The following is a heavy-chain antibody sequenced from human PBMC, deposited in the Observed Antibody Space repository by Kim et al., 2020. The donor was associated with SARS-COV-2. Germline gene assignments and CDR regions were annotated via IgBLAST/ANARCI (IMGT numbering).Heavy chain of an antibody. V-gene: IGHV1-3*01. D-gene: IGHD6-13*01. Sequence: ASVKVSCKASGYTFTTYAIHWVRQAPGQRLEWMGWINGANGNTKYSQKLQGRVTIIRDTSASTAYMELSSLRSEDTAMYYCARPTRAGAAGFEYWGQGTLVTVSS. CDR2: INGANGNT. J-gene: IGHJ4*02. CDR3: ARPTRAGAAGFEY. CDR1: GYTFTTYA.